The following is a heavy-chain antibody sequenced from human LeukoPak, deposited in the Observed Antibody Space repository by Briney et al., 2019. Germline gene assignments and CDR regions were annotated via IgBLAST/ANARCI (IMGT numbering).Heavy chain of an antibody. CDR2: ISSSSSYI. Sequence: PGRSLRLSCAASGFTFSSCSMNWVRQAPGKGLEWVSSISSSSSYIYYADSVKGRFTISRDNAKNSLYLQMNSLRAEDTAVYYCARVRGSGWYGDYWGQGTLVTVSS. D-gene: IGHD6-19*01. CDR3: ARVRGSGWYGDY. V-gene: IGHV3-21*01. CDR1: GFTFSSCS. J-gene: IGHJ4*02.